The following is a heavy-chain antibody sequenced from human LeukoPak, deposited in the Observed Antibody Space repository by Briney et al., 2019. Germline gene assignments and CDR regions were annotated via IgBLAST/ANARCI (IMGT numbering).Heavy chain of an antibody. CDR2: IYWNDDK. J-gene: IGHJ4*02. CDR3: AQSTAVHTGFDY. V-gene: IGHV2-5*01. D-gene: IGHD2-2*01. CDR1: GFSLSTSGVG. Sequence: SGPTLVKPTQTLTLTCTFSGFSLSTSGVGVGWIRQPPGKALEWLALIYWNDDKRYSPSLKSRLTITKDTSKNQVVLTMTNMDPVDTATYYCAQSTAVHTGFDYWGQGTLVTVSS.